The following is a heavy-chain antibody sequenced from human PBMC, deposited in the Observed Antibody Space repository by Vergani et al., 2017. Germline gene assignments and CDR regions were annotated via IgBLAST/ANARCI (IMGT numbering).Heavy chain of an antibody. CDR2: IIPIFGTA. CDR1: GGTFSSYA. Sequence: QVQLVQSGAEVKKPGSSVKVSCKASGGTFSSYAISWVRQAPGQGLEWMGRIIPIFGTANYAQKFQGRVTITADESTCTAYMEPSSLRSEDTAVYYCASNSPYCGGDCYFDYWGQGTLVTVSS. V-gene: IGHV1-69*13. J-gene: IGHJ4*02. CDR3: ASNSPYCGGDCYFDY. D-gene: IGHD2-21*02.